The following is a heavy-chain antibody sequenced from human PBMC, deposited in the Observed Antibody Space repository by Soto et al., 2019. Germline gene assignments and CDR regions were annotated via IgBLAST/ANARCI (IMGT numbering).Heavy chain of an antibody. CDR2: ISGSGGST. CDR1: GFTFSSYA. J-gene: IGHJ6*03. D-gene: IGHD4-17*01. V-gene: IGHV3-23*01. CDR3: AKSGDYVGYYYYYMDV. Sequence: GGSLRLSCAASGFTFSSYAMSWVRQAPGKGLEWVSAISGSGGSTYYADSVKGRFTISRDNSKNTLYQQMNSLRAEDTAVYYCAKSGDYVGYYYYYMDVWGKGTTVTVSS.